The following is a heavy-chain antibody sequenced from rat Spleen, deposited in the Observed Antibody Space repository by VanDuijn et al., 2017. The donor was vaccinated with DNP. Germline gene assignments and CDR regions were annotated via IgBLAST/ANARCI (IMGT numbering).Heavy chain of an antibody. D-gene: IGHD3-8*01. CDR3: TSNPHIRTAAPFDY. Sequence: EVQLVESGGGLVQPGRSLKLSCAASGFTFRDHNMAWVRQAPKKGLEWVASITNTGDSTYYSDSVKGRFSISRDNAKSTLYLQVNSLRSEDTATYYCTSNPHIRTAAPFDYWGQGVMVTVSS. CDR1: GFTFRDHN. V-gene: IGHV5-7*01. J-gene: IGHJ2*01. CDR2: ITNTGDST.